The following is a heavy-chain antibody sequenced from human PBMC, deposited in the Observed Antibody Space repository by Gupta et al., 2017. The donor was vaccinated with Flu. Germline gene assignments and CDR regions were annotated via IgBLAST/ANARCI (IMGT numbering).Heavy chain of an antibody. CDR3: ARDPVDQQAGFDY. D-gene: IGHD5-12*01. CDR2: ISNSGSAT. Sequence: QVQLVESGGGLVKPGGSLRLSCAASGFTLTDYYMNWIRQAPGKGLEWVSDISNSGSATTYADSVKGRFTISRDTAQNSLFLQLNDLRAEDTAVYYCARDPVDQQAGFDYWGQGTLVTVSS. J-gene: IGHJ4*02. V-gene: IGHV3-11*01. CDR1: GFTLTDYY.